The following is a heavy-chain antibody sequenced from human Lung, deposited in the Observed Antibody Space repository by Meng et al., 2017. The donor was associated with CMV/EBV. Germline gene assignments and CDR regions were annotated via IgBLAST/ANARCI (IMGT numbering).Heavy chain of an antibody. CDR3: ARGGNFDP. D-gene: IGHD2/OR15-2a*01. V-gene: IGHV7-4-1*02. CDR2: ISTNTGTP. Sequence: QVLLVQSGAALKKPGASVKVSCKASGYTFSTYTINWVRQAHGRGLEWMGWISTNTGTPTYTQGFTGRFVFSLDTSVSTAYLQISSLKAEDTAVYYCARGGNFDPWGQGTLVTVSS. J-gene: IGHJ5*02. CDR1: GYTFSTYT.